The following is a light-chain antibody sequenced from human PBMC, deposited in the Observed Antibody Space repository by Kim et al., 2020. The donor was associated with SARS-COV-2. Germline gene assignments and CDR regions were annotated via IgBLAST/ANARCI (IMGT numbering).Light chain of an antibody. CDR1: ESVSSNY. Sequence: SPGERATRSCRASESVSSNYLAWFQQKPGQAPRRLIYGVSNRASGIPDRFSGSGSGTDFTLTISRLEPEEFAVYYCQQYDGSKYTFGQGTKLEI. V-gene: IGKV3-20*01. CDR2: GVS. J-gene: IGKJ2*01. CDR3: QQYDGSKYT.